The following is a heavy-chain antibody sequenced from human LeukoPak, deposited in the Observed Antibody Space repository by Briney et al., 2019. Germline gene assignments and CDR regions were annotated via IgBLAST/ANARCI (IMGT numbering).Heavy chain of an antibody. CDR3: AGHARDYDFWSGYYFDY. Sequence: GASVKVSCKASGGTFSSYAISWVRQAPGQGLEWMGGIIPIFGTANYAQKFQGRVTITTDESTSTAYMELSSLRSEDTAVYYCAGHARDYDFWSGYYFDYWGQGTLVTVSS. CDR1: GGTFSSYA. D-gene: IGHD3-3*01. V-gene: IGHV1-69*05. CDR2: IIPIFGTA. J-gene: IGHJ4*02.